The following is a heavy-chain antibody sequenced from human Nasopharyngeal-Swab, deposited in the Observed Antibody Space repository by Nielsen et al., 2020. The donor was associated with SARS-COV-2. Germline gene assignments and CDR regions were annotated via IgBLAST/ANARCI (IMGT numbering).Heavy chain of an antibody. V-gene: IGHV2-5*02. CDR3: ARILADYGDYEFDY. J-gene: IGHJ4*02. D-gene: IGHD4-17*01. Sequence: SGPTLVQPTQTLTLTCTLSGFSLSTSGVGVGWIRQPPGKALEWLALIYWDDDKRYSPSLKSRLTITKDTSKNQVVLTMTNMDPVDTATYYCARILADYGDYEFDYWGQGTLVTVSS. CDR1: GFSLSTSGVG. CDR2: IYWDDDK.